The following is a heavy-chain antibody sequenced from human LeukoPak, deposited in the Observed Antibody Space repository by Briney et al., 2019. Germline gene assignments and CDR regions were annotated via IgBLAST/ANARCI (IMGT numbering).Heavy chain of an antibody. D-gene: IGHD5-18*01. CDR1: GGTFSSYA. CDR2: IIPILGIA. CDR3: ARDRDTAMVLDKGSFDY. Sequence: GASVKVSCKAPGGTFSSYAISWVRQAPGQGLEWMGRIIPILGIANYAQKFQGRVTITADKSTSTAYMELSSLRSEDTAVYYCARDRDTAMVLDKGSFDYWGQGTLVTVSS. J-gene: IGHJ4*02. V-gene: IGHV1-69*04.